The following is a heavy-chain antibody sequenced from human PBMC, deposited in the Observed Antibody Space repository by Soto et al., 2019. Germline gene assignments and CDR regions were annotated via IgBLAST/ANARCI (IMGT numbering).Heavy chain of an antibody. J-gene: IGHJ4*02. CDR1: GDFLDDSRW. Sequence: SETLSLTCTVSGDFLDDSRWWSWVRQPPGKGLEWIGEIHHTGITNYIPSLKSRVTVSVDKNKNQVSLEVYSVTAADTAVYYCARVWSDSSGYYYGALFDYWGQGTLVTVSS. CDR3: ARVWSDSSGYYYGALFDY. CDR2: IHHTGIT. D-gene: IGHD3-22*01. V-gene: IGHV4-4*02.